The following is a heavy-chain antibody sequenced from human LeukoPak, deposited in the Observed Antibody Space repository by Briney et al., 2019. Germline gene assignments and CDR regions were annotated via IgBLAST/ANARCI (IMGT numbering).Heavy chain of an antibody. CDR3: ARVGSSGVRY. J-gene: IGHJ4*02. CDR1: GGSISSGSYY. CDR2: IYTSGST. Sequence: SETLSLTCTVSGGSISSGSYYWSWIRQPAGKGLEWIGRIYTSGSTNYNPSLKSRVTISVDTSKNQFSLKLSSVTAADTAVYYCARVGSSGVRYWGQGTLVTVSP. D-gene: IGHD6-19*01. V-gene: IGHV4-61*02.